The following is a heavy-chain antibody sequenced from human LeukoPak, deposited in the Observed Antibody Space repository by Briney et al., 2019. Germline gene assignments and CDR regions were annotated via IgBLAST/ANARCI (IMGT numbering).Heavy chain of an antibody. CDR2: IWYDGSNK. V-gene: IGHV3-33*01. CDR3: ARMMGTFIDY. Sequence: GGSLRLSRAASGFTFSSYGMHWVRQAPGKGLERVAVIWYDGSNKYYADSVKGRFTISRDNSKNTLYLQMNSLRAEDTAVYYCARMMGTFIDYWGQGTLVTVSS. D-gene: IGHD7-27*01. J-gene: IGHJ4*02. CDR1: GFTFSSYG.